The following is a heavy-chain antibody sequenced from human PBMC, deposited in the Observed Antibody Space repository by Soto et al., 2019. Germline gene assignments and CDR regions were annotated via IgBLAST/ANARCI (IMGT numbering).Heavy chain of an antibody. D-gene: IGHD3-9*01. CDR2: INADSGDT. Sequence: QAHLVQSGAEVRKPGASVKVSCQALEHTSTIYYIHWVRQARGQGLEWMGWINADSGDTTYAEDFRGRVTFTRDTSTSTFHMELSRSRLDDTAMYFCATRDYDILTGYLHIWGQGTLITVSS. J-gene: IGHJ1*01. CDR3: ATRDYDILTGYLHI. CDR1: EHTSTIYY. V-gene: IGHV1-2*02.